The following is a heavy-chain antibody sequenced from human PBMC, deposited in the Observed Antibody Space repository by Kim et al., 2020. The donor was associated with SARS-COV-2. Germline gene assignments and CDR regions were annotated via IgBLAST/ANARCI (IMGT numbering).Heavy chain of an antibody. V-gene: IGHV4-38-2*02. CDR1: GYSISRAFY. CDR2: IHHSGST. J-gene: IGHJ4*02. D-gene: IGHD6-6*01. Sequence: SETLSLTCTVSGYSISRAFYWGWIRQPPGKGLEWVGIIHHSGSTFYNPSLKSRVSILIDTSKDHFSLRLSSVTAADTAVYYCARVGGDEFSSTLMYFDYWGQGSLATVSS. CDR3: ARVGGDEFSSTLMYFDY.